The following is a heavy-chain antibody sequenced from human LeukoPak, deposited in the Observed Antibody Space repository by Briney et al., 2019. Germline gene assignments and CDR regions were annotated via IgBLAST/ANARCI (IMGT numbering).Heavy chain of an antibody. V-gene: IGHV1-46*01. Sequence: ASVKVSCKASGYTFTYRYLHWVRQAPGQGLEWMGIINPSGGSTSYAQKFQGRVTMTRDTSTSTVYMELSSLRSEDTAVYYCASQSLDYWGQGTLVTVSS. CDR3: ASQSLDY. CDR1: GYTFTYRY. CDR2: INPSGGST. J-gene: IGHJ4*02.